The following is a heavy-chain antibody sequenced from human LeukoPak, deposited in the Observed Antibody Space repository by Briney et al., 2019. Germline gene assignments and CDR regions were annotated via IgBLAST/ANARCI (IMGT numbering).Heavy chain of an antibody. D-gene: IGHD3-10*01. CDR1: GGSFSGYY. CDR2: INHSGST. J-gene: IGHJ6*03. V-gene: IGHV4-34*01. Sequence: SETLSLTCAVYGGSFSGYYWSWIRQPPGKGLEWIGEINHSGSTNYNPSLKSRVTISVDTSKNQFSLKLSSVTAADTAVYFCASHYGSGTNSHYYYMDVWGKGTTVTISS. CDR3: ASHYGSGTNSHYYYMDV.